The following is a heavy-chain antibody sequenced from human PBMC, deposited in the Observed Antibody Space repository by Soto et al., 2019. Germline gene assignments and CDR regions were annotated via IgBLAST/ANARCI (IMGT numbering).Heavy chain of an antibody. CDR1: GGSISSSSYY. Sequence: SETLSLTCTVSGGSISSSSYYWGWIRQPPGKGLEWIGSIYYSGSTYYNPSLKSRVTIYVDTSKNHFSLKLSSATAADTAVCYCARHVQDYDFWSGSRDYGMDVWGQGTTVTVSS. V-gene: IGHV4-39*01. J-gene: IGHJ6*02. CDR3: ARHVQDYDFWSGSRDYGMDV. CDR2: IYYSGST. D-gene: IGHD3-3*01.